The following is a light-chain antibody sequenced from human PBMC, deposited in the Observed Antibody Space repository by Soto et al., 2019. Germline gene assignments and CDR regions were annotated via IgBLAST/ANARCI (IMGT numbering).Light chain of an antibody. J-gene: IGLJ1*01. V-gene: IGLV2-14*03. CDR3: SSYARSSPYV. CDR1: DSDVGGYNY. CDR2: DVF. Sequence: QSVLTQPASVSGSPGQSITISCTGSDSDVGGYNYVSWYQQHPGKAPKLIIYDVFNRPSGVSDRFSGSKSGNTASLTISGLLPEDEADYHCSSYARSSPYVFGPGTKLTVL.